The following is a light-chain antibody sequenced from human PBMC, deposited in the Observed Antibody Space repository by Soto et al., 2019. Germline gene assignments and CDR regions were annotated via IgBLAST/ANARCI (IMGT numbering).Light chain of an antibody. Sequence: DIQMTQSPSSVSASVGDRVTITCRGSQGISSLLAWYQQKPGIAPRLLIYAASSLHSGVLSMFSGSGSGTDFTLTFIILQPEDFATYYCQQANSFPQTFGQGTRLEIK. J-gene: IGKJ5*01. CDR2: AAS. CDR3: QQANSFPQT. CDR1: QGISSL. V-gene: IGKV1D-12*01.